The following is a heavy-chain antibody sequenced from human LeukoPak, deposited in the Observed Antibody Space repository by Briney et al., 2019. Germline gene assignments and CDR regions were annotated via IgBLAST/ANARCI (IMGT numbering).Heavy chain of an antibody. CDR2: IYYSGST. V-gene: IGHV4-59*08. CDR3: ARHVGYGNNWFDP. J-gene: IGHJ5*02. D-gene: IGHD5-18*01. Sequence: SETLSLTCTASGVSISSFYWSWVRQPPGKGLEWIGYIYYSGSTNYNPSLKSRVTISVDTSKNQFSLKLRSVTAADTAAYYCARHVGYGNNWFDPWGQGTLVTVSS. CDR1: GVSISSFY.